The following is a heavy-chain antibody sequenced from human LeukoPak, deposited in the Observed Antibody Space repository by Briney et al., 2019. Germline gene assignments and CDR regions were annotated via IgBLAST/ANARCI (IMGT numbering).Heavy chain of an antibody. J-gene: IGHJ3*02. V-gene: IGHV5-51*01. Sequence: GESLKISCKGSGYSFTSYWIGWVRQMPGKGLEWMGIIHPGDSDTRNSPSFHGQVTISADKSITTAYLQWSSLKASDTAMYYCARRLFGSGSYGAFDMWGQGTMVTVSS. CDR3: ARRLFGSGSYGAFDM. CDR1: GYSFTSYW. D-gene: IGHD3-10*01. CDR2: IHPGDSDT.